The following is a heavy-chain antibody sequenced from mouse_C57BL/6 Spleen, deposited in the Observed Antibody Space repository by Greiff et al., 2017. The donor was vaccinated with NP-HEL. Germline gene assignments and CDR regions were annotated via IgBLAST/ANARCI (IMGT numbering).Heavy chain of an antibody. Sequence: VQVVESGPELVKPGASVKISCKASGYAFSSSWMNWVKQRPGKGLEWIGRIYPGDGDTNYNGKFKGKATLTADKSSSTAYMQLSSLTSEDSAVYFCARHGNYERYFDVWGTGTTVTVSS. V-gene: IGHV1-82*01. CDR3: ARHGNYERYFDV. CDR2: IYPGDGDT. D-gene: IGHD2-1*01. J-gene: IGHJ1*03. CDR1: GYAFSSSW.